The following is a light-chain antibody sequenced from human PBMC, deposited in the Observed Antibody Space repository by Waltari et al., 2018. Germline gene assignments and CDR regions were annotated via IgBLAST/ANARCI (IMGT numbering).Light chain of an antibody. V-gene: IGKV3-20*01. Sequence: EIVLTQSPGTLSLSPGERATLSCRASQSVSSSYLAWYQQKPGQAPRLLIYGASSRATGIPDRFSGSGSGTDFTLTISRLEPEDFAVYYCQQYNNWPPITFGQGTRLEIE. CDR2: GAS. CDR3: QQYNNWPPIT. J-gene: IGKJ5*01. CDR1: QSVSSSY.